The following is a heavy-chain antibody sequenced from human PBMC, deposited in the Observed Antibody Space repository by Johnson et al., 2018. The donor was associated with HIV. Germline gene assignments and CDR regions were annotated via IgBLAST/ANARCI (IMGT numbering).Heavy chain of an antibody. CDR2: VNPNGGIT. Sequence: QLVESGGGVVRPGGSLRLSCAASQFTFSSYYMNCVRQASGNGLELVGQVNPNGGITYLIDSDKDRFSTSRDNAKNTLYLQMNSLRAEDTAVYYCARETRVWYNWNLQKHAFDIWGQGTMVTVSS. D-gene: IGHD1-1*01. V-gene: IGHV3-25*04. CDR1: QFTFSSYY. J-gene: IGHJ3*02. CDR3: ARETRVWYNWNLQKHAFDI.